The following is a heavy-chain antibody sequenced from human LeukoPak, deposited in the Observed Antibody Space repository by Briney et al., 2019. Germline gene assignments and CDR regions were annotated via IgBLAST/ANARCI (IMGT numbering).Heavy chain of an antibody. Sequence: VASVKVSCKASGYIFTSYSIYWVRQAPGQGLEWMGIINPSGGTTNYAQKFKGRVTMTRDTSTSTVYMELSSLRSEDTAVYYCARFAVHRRLTVAGQFGLDYWGQGTLVTVSS. J-gene: IGHJ4*02. D-gene: IGHD6-19*01. CDR3: ARFAVHRRLTVAGQFGLDY. CDR1: GYIFTSYS. V-gene: IGHV1-46*01. CDR2: INPSGGTT.